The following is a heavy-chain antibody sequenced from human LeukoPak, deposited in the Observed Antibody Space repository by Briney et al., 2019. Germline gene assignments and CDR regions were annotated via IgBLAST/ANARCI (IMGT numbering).Heavy chain of an antibody. D-gene: IGHD3-10*01. J-gene: IGHJ4*02. Sequence: SETLSLTCTVSGGSMRSHYWSWVRQPPGKALEWIGYISHGGQTLSNPSLSSRVTISVDTSNNQFSLKLTSVTAADTAVYFCARDTYYTSGTYYIDYFDSWGQGALVTLSS. CDR1: GGSMRSHY. CDR2: ISHGGQT. V-gene: IGHV4-59*11. CDR3: ARDTYYTSGTYYIDYFDS.